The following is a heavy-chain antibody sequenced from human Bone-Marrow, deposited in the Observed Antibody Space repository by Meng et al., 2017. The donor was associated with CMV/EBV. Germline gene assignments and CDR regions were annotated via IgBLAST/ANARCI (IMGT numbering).Heavy chain of an antibody. CDR2: INRGGSA. J-gene: IGHJ6*02. CDR1: GGSFSGYY. V-gene: IGHV4-34*01. Sequence: SETLSLTCAVYGGSFSGYYWSWIRQPPGKGLEWIGEINRGGSANYSPSLKSRLTISVDTSKNQFSLKLSSVTAADTAVYYCARILKWLEGPNYRIDFWGQGTTVTVSS. CDR3: ARILKWLEGPNYRIDF. D-gene: IGHD3-3*01.